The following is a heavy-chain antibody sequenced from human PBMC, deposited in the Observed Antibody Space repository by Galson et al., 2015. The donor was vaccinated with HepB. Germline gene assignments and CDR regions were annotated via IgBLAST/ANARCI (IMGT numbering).Heavy chain of an antibody. J-gene: IGHJ4*02. Sequence: SLRLSCAASGFTFSSYAMHWVRQAPGKGLEWVAVISYDGSNKYYADSVKGRFTISRDNSKNTLYLQMNSLRAEDTAVYYCARGDAITVITSLYYFDYWGQGTLVTVPS. D-gene: IGHD4-17*01. CDR1: GFTFSSYA. CDR3: ARGDAITVITSLYYFDY. CDR2: ISYDGSNK. V-gene: IGHV3-30-3*01.